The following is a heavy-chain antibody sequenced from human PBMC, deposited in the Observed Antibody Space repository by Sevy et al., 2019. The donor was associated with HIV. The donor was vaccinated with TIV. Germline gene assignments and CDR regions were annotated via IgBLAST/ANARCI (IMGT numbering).Heavy chain of an antibody. Sequence: GGSLRLSCAASGFTFSTYTMNWVRQAPGKALQWVSSISFSSNYIFFADSMKGRFTISRDSAKNSLYLQMNSLRAEDTAVYYCARGHSSSWPYFDYWGQGTLVTVSS. CDR3: ARGHSSSWPYFDY. CDR1: GFTFSTYT. CDR2: ISFSSNYI. D-gene: IGHD6-13*01. V-gene: IGHV3-21*01. J-gene: IGHJ4*02.